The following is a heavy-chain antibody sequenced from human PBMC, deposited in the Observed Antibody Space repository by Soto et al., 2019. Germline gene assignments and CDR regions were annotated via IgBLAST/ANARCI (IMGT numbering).Heavy chain of an antibody. V-gene: IGHV3-30*18. Sequence: VQLVESGGGVVQPGRSLRLSCAASGFTFSDYAMHWVRQAPGMGLEWVAVVSHDGRNTHYADSVKGRFTISRDSSKNTVSRELTSLRAEDTAVYYCAKGRRQWLVTSDFNYWGQGALVTVSS. D-gene: IGHD6-19*01. CDR1: GFTFSDYA. J-gene: IGHJ4*02. CDR2: VSHDGRNT. CDR3: AKGRRQWLVTSDFNY.